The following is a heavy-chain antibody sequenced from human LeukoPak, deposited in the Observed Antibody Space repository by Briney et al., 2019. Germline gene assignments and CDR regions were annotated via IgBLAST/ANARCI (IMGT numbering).Heavy chain of an antibody. CDR2: IYYSGST. CDR3: ARYESSAYVIDV. V-gene: IGHV4-39*01. D-gene: IGHD3-22*01. CDR1: GGSISSSSSY. Sequence: PSETLSLTCTVSGGSISSSSSYWGWIRQPPGMGLEWIGSIYYSGSTYSNPSLKGRVTISVDTSKNQFALTVSSVAAAATAVYYCARYESSAYVIDVWGRGTLVTVSS. J-gene: IGHJ2*01.